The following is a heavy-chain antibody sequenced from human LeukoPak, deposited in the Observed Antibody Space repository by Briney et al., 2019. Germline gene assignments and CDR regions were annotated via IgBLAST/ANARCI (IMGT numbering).Heavy chain of an antibody. J-gene: IGHJ4*02. Sequence: GGSLRLSCAASGFTFSSYWMSWVRQAPGKGLEWVANIKQDGSEKNYVDSVKGRFTISRDNAKTSLYLQMNSLRAEDTAVYYCAKGQLWDPSFDYWGQGTLVTVSS. D-gene: IGHD5-18*01. CDR2: IKQDGSEK. V-gene: IGHV3-7*01. CDR1: GFTFSSYW. CDR3: AKGQLWDPSFDY.